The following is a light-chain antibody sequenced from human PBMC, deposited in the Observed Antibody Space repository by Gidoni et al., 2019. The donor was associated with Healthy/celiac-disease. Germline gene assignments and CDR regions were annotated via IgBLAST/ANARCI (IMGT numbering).Light chain of an antibody. CDR3: SSYTSSSTWSWV. J-gene: IGLJ3*02. Sequence: QSALTQPASVSGSPGQSLTISCTGTSSDVGGYNYASWYQQHPGKAPKLMIYEVSNRPSGVSNRFSGSKSGNTASLTISGLQAEDEADYYCSSYTSSSTWSWVFGGGTKLTVL. CDR1: SSDVGGYNY. V-gene: IGLV2-14*01. CDR2: EVS.